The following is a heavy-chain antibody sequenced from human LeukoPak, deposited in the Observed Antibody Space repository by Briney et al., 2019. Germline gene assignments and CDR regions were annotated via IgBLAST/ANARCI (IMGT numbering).Heavy chain of an antibody. CDR3: ATGYSGYDQLYYFDY. J-gene: IGHJ4*02. Sequence: GGSLRLSCAASGFTFSSYAMHWVRQAPGRGLEWVAVISYDGSNKYYADSVKGRFTISRDNSKNTLYLQMNSLRAEDTAVYYCATGYSGYDQLYYFDYWGQRTLDTVSS. V-gene: IGHV3-30-3*01. CDR2: ISYDGSNK. D-gene: IGHD5-12*01. CDR1: GFTFSSYA.